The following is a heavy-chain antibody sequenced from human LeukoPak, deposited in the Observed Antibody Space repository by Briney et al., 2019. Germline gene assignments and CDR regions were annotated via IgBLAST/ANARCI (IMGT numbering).Heavy chain of an antibody. CDR2: ISSSSNYK. J-gene: IGHJ3*02. Sequence: ETLSLTCTASGGSISSSSYYWGWVRQAPGKGLEWVSFISSSSNYKYYADSVKGRFTISRDNAKNSLYLQMNSLRAEDTALYYCARERSDSSWPDHDAFDIWGQGTMVTVSS. CDR3: ARERSDSSWPDHDAFDI. V-gene: IGHV3-21*01. D-gene: IGHD6-13*01. CDR1: GGSISSSSYY.